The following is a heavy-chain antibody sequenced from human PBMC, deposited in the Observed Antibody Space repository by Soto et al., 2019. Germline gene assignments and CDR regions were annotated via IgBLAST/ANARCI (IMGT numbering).Heavy chain of an antibody. CDR1: GYTFFTYD. V-gene: IGHV1-18*01. D-gene: IGHD5-12*01. CDR3: ARHHGPTTSENWFAP. Sequence: QVHLVQSGVEVKTPGASVKVSCQASGYTFFTYDISWVRQAPGQGLEWMGWISTYSGDTKYAQKFQGRVTMTTDTSTTTAYLELRILISDGATVYYCARHHGPTTSENWFAPCSQSSVVTVSS. J-gene: IGHJ5*02. CDR2: ISTYSGDT.